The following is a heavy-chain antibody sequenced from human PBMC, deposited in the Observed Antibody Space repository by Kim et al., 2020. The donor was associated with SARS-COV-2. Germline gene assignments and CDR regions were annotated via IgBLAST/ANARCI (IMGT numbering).Heavy chain of an antibody. D-gene: IGHD6-19*01. CDR3: ARDPSSSGWYLDY. V-gene: IGHV1-18*01. Sequence: YAQKFQARVTMTPATSTNTAYMELRSLRSDDTAVYYCARDPSSSGWYLDYWGQGTLVTVSS. J-gene: IGHJ4*02.